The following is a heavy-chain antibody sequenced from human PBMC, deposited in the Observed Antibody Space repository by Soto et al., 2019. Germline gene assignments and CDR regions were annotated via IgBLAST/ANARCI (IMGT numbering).Heavy chain of an antibody. CDR2: ISYDGSDK. CDR3: ATDRTVLVPAGVLAWGTHKKHYDILTGPLDR. V-gene: IGHV3-30-3*01. J-gene: IGHJ4*02. Sequence: GGSLRLSCAASGFTFSSYAMHWVRQAPGKGLEWVALISYDGSDKDYADSVKGRFTISRDNSRNTLFLQMNSLRAEDTAVYYCATDRTVLVPAGVLAWGTHKKHYDILTGPLDRWGQGTLVTVSS. CDR1: GFTFSSYA. D-gene: IGHD3-9*01.